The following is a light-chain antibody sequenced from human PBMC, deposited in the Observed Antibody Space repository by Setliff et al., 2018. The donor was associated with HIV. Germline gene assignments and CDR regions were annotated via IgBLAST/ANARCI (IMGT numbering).Light chain of an antibody. V-gene: IGLV2-14*03. J-gene: IGLJ1*01. Sequence: QSALTQPASVSASPGQTITISCIGGTSDAGGSNYVSWYQQHPERAPKLIIYDVNSRPSGVSDRFFGSKSGNMASLTISGLQAEDEADYYCSSYRSSQTYVFGTGTKVTVL. CDR2: DVN. CDR1: TSDAGGSNY. CDR3: SSYRSSQTYV.